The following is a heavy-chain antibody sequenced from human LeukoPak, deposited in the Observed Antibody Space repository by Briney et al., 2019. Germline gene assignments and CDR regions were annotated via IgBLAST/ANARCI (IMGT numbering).Heavy chain of an antibody. CDR3: ASQRYSSRGNY. CDR1: GFTVSSNY. J-gene: IGHJ4*02. D-gene: IGHD6-13*01. Sequence: GGSLRLSCAASGFTVSSNYMSWVRQAPGKGLEWVSYISSSSSTIYYADSVKGRFTISRDNAKNSLYLQMNSLRAEDTAVYYCASQRYSSRGNYWGQGTLVTVSS. V-gene: IGHV3-48*04. CDR2: ISSSSSTI.